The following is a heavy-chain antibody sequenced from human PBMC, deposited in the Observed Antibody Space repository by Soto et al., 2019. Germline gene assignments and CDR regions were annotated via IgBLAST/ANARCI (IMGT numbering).Heavy chain of an antibody. Sequence: SETLSLTCAVYGGSFSGYYWSWIRQPPGKGLEWIGEINHSGSTNYNPSLKSRVTISVDTSKNQFSLKLRSVTAADTAVYYCARRPGYSSGWYIYYYGMDVWGQGTTVTVSS. J-gene: IGHJ6*02. CDR3: ARRPGYSSGWYIYYYGMDV. D-gene: IGHD6-19*01. CDR1: GGSFSGYY. V-gene: IGHV4-34*01. CDR2: INHSGST.